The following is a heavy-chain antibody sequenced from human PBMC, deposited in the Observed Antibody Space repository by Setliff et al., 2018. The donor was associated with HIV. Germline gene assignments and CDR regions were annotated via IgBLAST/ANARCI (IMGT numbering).Heavy chain of an antibody. V-gene: IGHV1-69*02. CDR2: IITIPGVA. J-gene: IGHJ6*03. CDR1: RSTFNSHT. D-gene: IGHD3-3*01. Sequence: GASVKVSCKASRSTFNSHTINWVRQAPGQGLDWMGRIITIPGVANYAQRFQGKVTITADKSTSTAYMELTSLRFDDTAMYYCVRGVQSPPHYSYYYMDVWGEVTMVTVSS. CDR3: VRGVQSPPHYSYYYMDV.